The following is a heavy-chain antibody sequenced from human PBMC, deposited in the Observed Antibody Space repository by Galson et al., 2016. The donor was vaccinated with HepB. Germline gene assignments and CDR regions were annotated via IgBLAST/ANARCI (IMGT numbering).Heavy chain of an antibody. CDR1: GFNFGGTW. V-gene: IGHV3-7*01. CDR2: INEDQSVK. J-gene: IGHJ3*01. CDR3: ARVGIRDAFDV. D-gene: IGHD7-27*01. Sequence: SLRLSCAASGFNFGGTWMTWVRQAPGKGLEFVTNINEDQSVKNYVESVKGRFTISRENAKKSLYLQMNSLRAGDTAVYYCARVGIRDAFDVWGRGTMVTVSS.